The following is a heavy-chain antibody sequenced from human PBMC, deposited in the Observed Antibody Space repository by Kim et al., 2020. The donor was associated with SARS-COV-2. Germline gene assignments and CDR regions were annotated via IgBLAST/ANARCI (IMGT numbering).Heavy chain of an antibody. CDR2: IKSKTDGGTT. CDR1: GFTFSNAW. Sequence: GGSLRLSCAASGFTFSNAWMSWVRQAPGKGLEWVGRIKSKTDGGTTDYAAPVKGRFTISRDDSKNTLYLQMNSLKTEDTAVYYCTTGLYNVVVTAIPDYWGQGTLVTVSS. CDR3: TTGLYNVVVTAIPDY. V-gene: IGHV3-15*01. D-gene: IGHD2-21*02. J-gene: IGHJ4*02.